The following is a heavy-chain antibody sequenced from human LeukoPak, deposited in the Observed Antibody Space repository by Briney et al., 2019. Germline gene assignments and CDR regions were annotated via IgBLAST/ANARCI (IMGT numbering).Heavy chain of an antibody. J-gene: IGHJ4*02. V-gene: IGHV3-7*01. CDR3: ARDGPPAGLYFDN. CDR2: INQGGTEK. Sequence: GGSLRLSCAASGFNFNTFWMNWVSQAPGKGLERVATINQGGTEKYYVDSVKGRFTISRDNAENSLYLQMSSLRAEDTAVYYCARDGPPAGLYFDNWGQGTLVTVSS. D-gene: IGHD2-2*01. CDR1: GFNFNTFW.